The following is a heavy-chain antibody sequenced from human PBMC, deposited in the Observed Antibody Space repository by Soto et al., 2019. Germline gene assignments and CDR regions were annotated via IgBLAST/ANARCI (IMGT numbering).Heavy chain of an antibody. CDR3: ARRAAAGAYYYYYMDV. CDR2: IYYSGST. D-gene: IGHD6-13*01. V-gene: IGHV4-59*08. J-gene: IGHJ6*03. Sequence: PSETLSLTCTVSGGSISSYYWSWIRQPPGKGLEWIGYIYYSGSTNYNPSLKSRVTISVDTSKNQFSLKLSSVTAADTAVYYCARRAAAGAYYYYYMDVWGKRTTVTVSS. CDR1: GGSISSYY.